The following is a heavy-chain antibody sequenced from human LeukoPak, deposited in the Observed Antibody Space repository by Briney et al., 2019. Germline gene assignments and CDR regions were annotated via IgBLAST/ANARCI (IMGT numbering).Heavy chain of an antibody. J-gene: IGHJ4*02. CDR2: INTYSGDT. D-gene: IGHD3-10*01. CDR1: GYTFTGYY. CDR3: ARDYQYYASGSSKKAFDY. V-gene: IGHV1-18*04. Sequence: ASVKVSCKASGYTFTGYYMHWVRQAPGQGLEWMGWINTYSGDTNYAQKLQGRVTMTTDISTSTAYMELGSLRSDDTAMYYCARDYQYYASGSSKKAFDYWGQGTLVTVSS.